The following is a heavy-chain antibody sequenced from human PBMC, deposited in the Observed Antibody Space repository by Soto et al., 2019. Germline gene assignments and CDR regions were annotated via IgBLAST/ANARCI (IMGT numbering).Heavy chain of an antibody. CDR3: ARDPITYGSGRYCDAFDI. CDR2: ISAYNGNT. CDR1: GYTFTRYG. J-gene: IGHJ3*02. V-gene: IGHV1-18*01. D-gene: IGHD3-10*01. Sequence: APVKVSCKASGYTFTRYGISWVRQAPGQGLEWMGWISAYNGNTNYAQKLQGRVTMTTDTSTSTAYMELRSLRSGDTAVYYCARDPITYGSGRYCDAFDIWGQGTMVTVSS.